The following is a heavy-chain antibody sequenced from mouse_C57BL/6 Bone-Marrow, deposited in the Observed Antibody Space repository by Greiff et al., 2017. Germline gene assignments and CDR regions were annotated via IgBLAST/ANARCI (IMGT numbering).Heavy chain of an antibody. V-gene: IGHV7-3*01. D-gene: IGHD1-1*01. CDR3: ARYLVAYYFDD. J-gene: IGHJ2*01. Sequence: VQLKESGGGLVQPGASLSLSCAASGFTFTDYYMSWVRQPPGKALEWLGFIRNKDNGYTTEYIASVKGRFTISRDNSPSILYLQMSALRAEDSATYYCARYLVAYYFDDWGKGTTLTVSS. CDR2: IRNKDNGYTT. CDR1: GFTFTDYY.